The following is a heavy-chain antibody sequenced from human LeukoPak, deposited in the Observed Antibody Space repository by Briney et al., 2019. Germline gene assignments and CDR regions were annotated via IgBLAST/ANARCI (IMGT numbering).Heavy chain of an antibody. J-gene: IGHJ4*02. D-gene: IGHD3-3*01. CDR3: ATAGRNYDFWSGYFDY. V-gene: IGHV3-23*01. CDR2: ISGSGGRT. CDR1: GFTFSSYG. Sequence: PGGSLRLSCAASGFTFSSYGMSWVRQAPGKGLEWVSAISGSGGRTYYTDSVKGRFTISRDNSKNTLYLQMNSLRAEDTAVYYCATAGRNYDFWSGYFDYWGQGTLVTVSS.